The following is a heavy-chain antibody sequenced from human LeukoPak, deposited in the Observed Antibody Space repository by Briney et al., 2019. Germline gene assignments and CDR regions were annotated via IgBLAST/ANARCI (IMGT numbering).Heavy chain of an antibody. D-gene: IGHD3-3*01. CDR3: AKDLNPWSGYYTSLTFGY. Sequence: HPGRSLRLSCAASGFTFSSYAMHWVRQAPGKGLEWVANIKQDGSEKYYVDSVKGRFTISKDNAKNSLYLQMNSLRAEDTAVYYCAKDLNPWSGYYTSLTFGYWGQGTLVTVSS. V-gene: IGHV3-7*01. CDR2: IKQDGSEK. J-gene: IGHJ4*02. CDR1: GFTFSSYA.